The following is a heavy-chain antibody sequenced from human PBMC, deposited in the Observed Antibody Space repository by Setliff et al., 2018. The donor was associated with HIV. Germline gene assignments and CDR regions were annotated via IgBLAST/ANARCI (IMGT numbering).Heavy chain of an antibody. CDR2: IYTSGST. CDR3: ASGLIAPRF. J-gene: IGHJ4*02. CDR1: GGSISSGSYY. V-gene: IGHV4-61*09. Sequence: SETLSLTCTVSGGSISSGSYYWSWIRQPARKGLEWIGHIYTSGSTNYNPSLKSRVTISVDTSKNQFSLKLSSVTAADTGVYYCASGLIAPRFWGQGTLVTVSS. D-gene: IGHD6-6*01.